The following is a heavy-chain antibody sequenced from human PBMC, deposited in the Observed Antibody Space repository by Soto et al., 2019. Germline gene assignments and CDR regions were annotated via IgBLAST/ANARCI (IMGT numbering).Heavy chain of an antibody. CDR1: GFTFSIYA. Sequence: GGSLRLSCAASGFTFSIYAMSWVRQAPGKGLEWGSSISGSGTSSYYADSVKGRCTFSRDNSKNTRNLQMNSLSADATAVYFCAKYPPDGSCGSLAYWGQGPLVTVSS. CDR3: AKYPPDGSCGSLAY. J-gene: IGHJ4*02. D-gene: IGHD3-10*01. CDR2: ISGSGTSS. V-gene: IGHV3-23*01.